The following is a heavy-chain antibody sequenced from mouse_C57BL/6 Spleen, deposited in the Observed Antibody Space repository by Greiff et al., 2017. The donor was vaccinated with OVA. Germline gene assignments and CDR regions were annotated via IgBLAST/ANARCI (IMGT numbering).Heavy chain of an antibody. J-gene: IGHJ3*01. CDR3: ARHYESAY. D-gene: IGHD1-1*01. Sequence: VQLQQSGPELVKPGASVKISCKASGYAFSSSWMNWVKQRPGKGLEWIGRIYPGDGDTNYNGKFKGKATLTADKSSSTAYMQLSILTSEDSAVYFCARHYESAYWGQGTLVTVSA. CDR1: GYAFSSSW. V-gene: IGHV1-82*01. CDR2: IYPGDGDT.